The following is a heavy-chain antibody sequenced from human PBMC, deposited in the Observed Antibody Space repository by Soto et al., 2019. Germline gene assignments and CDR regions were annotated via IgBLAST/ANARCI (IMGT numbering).Heavy chain of an antibody. J-gene: IGHJ4*02. CDR3: ARDPPHLRYFDWLPFDY. CDR2: ISSSSSYI. Sequence: GGSLRLSCAASGCTVYSNYMIWVRQAPGKGLEWVSSISSSSSYIYYADSVKGRFTISRDNAKNSLYLQMNSLRAEDTAVYYCARDPPHLRYFDWLPFDYWGQGTLVTVSS. V-gene: IGHV3-21*01. D-gene: IGHD3-9*01. CDR1: GCTVYSNY.